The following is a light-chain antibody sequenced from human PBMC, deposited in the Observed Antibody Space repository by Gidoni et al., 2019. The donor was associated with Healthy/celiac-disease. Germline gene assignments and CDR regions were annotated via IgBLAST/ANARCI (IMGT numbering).Light chain of an antibody. CDR2: DVS. CDR3: SSYTSSSTLVV. Sequence: QSALTQPASVSGSPGQSITISCTVTSSDVGGYNYVSWYQQHPGKAPKLMMYDVSNRPSGVSNRFSGSKSGNTASLTISGLQAEDEADYYCSSYTSSSTLVVFGGGTKLTVL. V-gene: IGLV2-14*01. CDR1: SSDVGGYNY. J-gene: IGLJ2*01.